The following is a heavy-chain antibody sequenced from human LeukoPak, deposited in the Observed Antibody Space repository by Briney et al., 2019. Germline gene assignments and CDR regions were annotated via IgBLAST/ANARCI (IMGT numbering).Heavy chain of an antibody. V-gene: IGHV3-30-3*01. CDR3: ARSSYSSSSSV. J-gene: IGHJ3*01. Sequence: GGSLRLSCAASGFTFSSYAMHWVRQAPGKGLEWVAVISYDGSNKYYADSVKGRFTISRDNSKNTLYLQMNSLRAEDTAVYYCARSSYSSSSSVWGQGTMVTVSS. CDR1: GFTFSSYA. CDR2: ISYDGSNK. D-gene: IGHD6-6*01.